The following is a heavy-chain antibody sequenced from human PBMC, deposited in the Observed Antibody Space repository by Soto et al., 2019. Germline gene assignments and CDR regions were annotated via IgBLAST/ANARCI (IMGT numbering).Heavy chain of an antibody. CDR1: GITFSNYG. J-gene: IGHJ1*01. D-gene: IGHD6-19*01. CDR2: ISGSGGST. V-gene: IGHV3-23*01. CDR3: AKGSSGWYFHH. Sequence: ESGGGLVQPGGSLRLSCAASGITFSNYGMSWVRQAPGKGLEWVSGISGSGGSTYYADSVKGRFTISRDNSKNTLYLQMNSLRAEDTAVFYCAKGSSGWYFHHWGQGTLVTVSS.